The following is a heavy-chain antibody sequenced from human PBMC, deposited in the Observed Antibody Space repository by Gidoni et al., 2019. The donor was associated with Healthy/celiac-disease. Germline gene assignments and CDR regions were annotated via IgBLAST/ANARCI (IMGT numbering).Heavy chain of an antibody. V-gene: IGHV1-69*01. Sequence: QVQLVQYGAEGKKPGSSVNVSCKASGGTFSSYAISWVRQAHGQGLEWMGGIIPIFGTATYAQKFQGRVTITADESTSTAYMELSSLRSEDAAVYSRARAYDSSGSPSRWGQGTLVTVSS. CDR2: IIPIFGTA. CDR3: ARAYDSSGSPSR. D-gene: IGHD3-22*01. CDR1: GGTFSSYA. J-gene: IGHJ4*02.